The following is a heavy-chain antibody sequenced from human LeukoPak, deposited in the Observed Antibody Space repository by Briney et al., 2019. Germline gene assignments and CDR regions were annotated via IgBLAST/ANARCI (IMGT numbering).Heavy chain of an antibody. J-gene: IGHJ3*01. V-gene: IGHV3-30*03. CDR1: GFTFSSYG. CDR2: ISYDGSNK. CDR3: ARDGAFDF. Sequence: GGSLRLSCAASGFTFSSYGMHWVRQAPGKGLEWVAVISYDGSNKYYVDSVKGRFTISRDNAKNSVYLQMNSLRADDTAVYYCARDGAFDFWGQGTMVTVSS.